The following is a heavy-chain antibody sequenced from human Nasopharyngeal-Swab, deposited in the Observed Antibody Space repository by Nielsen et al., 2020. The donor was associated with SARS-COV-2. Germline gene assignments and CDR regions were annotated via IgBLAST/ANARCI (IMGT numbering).Heavy chain of an antibody. V-gene: IGHV4-59*01. Sequence: GSLRLSCTVSGGSISSYYWSWIRQPPGKGLEWIGYIYYSGSTSFNPSLKSRVTISVDTSKNQFSLKLSSVTAADTAVYYCARGSTVAGADYWGQGTLVTVSS. D-gene: IGHD6-19*01. CDR3: ARGSTVAGADY. J-gene: IGHJ4*02. CDR1: GGSISSYY. CDR2: IYYSGST.